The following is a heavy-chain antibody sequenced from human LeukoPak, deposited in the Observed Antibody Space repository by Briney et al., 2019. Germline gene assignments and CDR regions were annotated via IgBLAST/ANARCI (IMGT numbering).Heavy chain of an antibody. J-gene: IGHJ3*02. CDR1: GGSISSGDYY. D-gene: IGHD6-13*01. CDR3: ARAGWQQLVRSLEAFDI. V-gene: IGHV4-30-4*08. CDR2: IYYSGST. Sequence: PSETLSLTCTVSGGSISSGDYYWSWIRQPPGKGLEWIGYIYYSGSTYYNPSLKSRVTISVDTSKNQFSLKLSSVTAADTAVYYCARAGWQQLVRSLEAFDIWGQGTMVTVSS.